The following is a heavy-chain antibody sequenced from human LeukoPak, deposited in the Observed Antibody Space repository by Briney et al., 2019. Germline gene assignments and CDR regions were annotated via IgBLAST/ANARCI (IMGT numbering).Heavy chain of an antibody. CDR2: INTDGSRT. D-gene: IGHD6-19*01. V-gene: IGHV3-74*01. CDR3: ARDRDLYSSGWFDS. CDR1: GLTLSSFC. Sequence: AGTLRLSCAASGLTLSSFCMHWVRQAPGKGLVWISRINTDGSRTTYAASEKGRITISRDNAKNTLYLQMDSLRAEDTAVYYCARDRDLYSSGWFDSWGQGTLVTVSS. J-gene: IGHJ5*01.